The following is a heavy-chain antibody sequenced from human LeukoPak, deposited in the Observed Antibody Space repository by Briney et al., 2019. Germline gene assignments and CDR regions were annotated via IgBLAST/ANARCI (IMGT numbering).Heavy chain of an antibody. CDR1: GFTFSSYA. CDR3: AKDKAAAGVLGYFDY. V-gene: IGHV3-23*01. CDR2: ISGSGGST. D-gene: IGHD6-13*01. Sequence: GGSLRLSCAASGFTFSSYAMSWVRQAPGKGPEWVSAISGSGGSTYYADSVKGRFTISRDNSKNTLYLQMNSLRAEDTAVYYCAKDKAAAGVLGYFDYWGQGTLVTVSS. J-gene: IGHJ4*02.